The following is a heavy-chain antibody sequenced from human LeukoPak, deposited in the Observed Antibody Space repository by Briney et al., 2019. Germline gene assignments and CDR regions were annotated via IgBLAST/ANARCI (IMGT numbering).Heavy chain of an antibody. CDR1: GFTVSSTY. Sequence: GGSLRLSCAASGFTVSSTYMSWVRQAPGKGLEWVSVIYKDGNINYIDSVKGRFTISRDTSKNTLYLQMNSLRVEDTAVYYCASRHCSGGDCYFAGADPFDHWGQGTLVTVSS. CDR2: IYKDGNI. D-gene: IGHD2-21*01. J-gene: IGHJ4*02. CDR3: ASRHCSGGDCYFAGADPFDH. V-gene: IGHV3-53*01.